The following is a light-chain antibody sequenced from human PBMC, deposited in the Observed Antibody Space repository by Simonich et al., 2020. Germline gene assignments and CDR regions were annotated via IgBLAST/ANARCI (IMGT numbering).Light chain of an antibody. Sequence: DVVMTQSPLSLPVTLGQPASISCRSSQSLVHRDGNTYCNWFQQRPGKSPRGLIYKVSNRDSGVPDRFSGSGSGTDFTLKISRVGAEDVGVYYCMQGTHWPWTFGQGTKVEIK. V-gene: IGKV2-30*02. CDR1: QSLVHRDGNTY. CDR3: MQGTHWPWT. J-gene: IGKJ1*01. CDR2: KVS.